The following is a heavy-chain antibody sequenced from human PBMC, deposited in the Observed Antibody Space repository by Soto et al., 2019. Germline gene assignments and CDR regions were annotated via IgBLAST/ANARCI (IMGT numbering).Heavy chain of an antibody. CDR3: ARDDYGDYVVPYYYYYGMDV. V-gene: IGHV3-48*02. Sequence: GGSLRLSCAASGFTFSSYSMNWVRQAPGKGLEWVSYISSSSSTIYYADSVKGRFTISRDNAKNSLYLQMNSLRDEDTAVYYCARDDYGDYVVPYYYYYGMDVWGQGTTVTVSS. CDR1: GFTFSSYS. D-gene: IGHD4-17*01. CDR2: ISSSSSTI. J-gene: IGHJ6*02.